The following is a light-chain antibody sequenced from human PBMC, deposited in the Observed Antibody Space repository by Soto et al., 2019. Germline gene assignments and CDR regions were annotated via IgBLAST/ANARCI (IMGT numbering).Light chain of an antibody. Sequence: QSVLTQPPSVSGAPGQRVTISCTGRSSNIGAGYDVHWYQQLPGTAPKLLIYGNSNRPSGVPDRFSGSKSGTSASLAITGLQAEDEADYYCQSYDSSLSGWVFSGGTKVTVL. J-gene: IGLJ3*02. CDR2: GNS. CDR1: SSNIGAGYD. CDR3: QSYDSSLSGWV. V-gene: IGLV1-40*01.